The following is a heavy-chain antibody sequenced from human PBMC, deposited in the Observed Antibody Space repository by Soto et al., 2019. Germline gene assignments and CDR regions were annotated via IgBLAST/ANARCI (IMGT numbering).Heavy chain of an antibody. V-gene: IGHV3-48*01. CDR1: GFTFSSYS. D-gene: IGHD6-19*01. CDR2: ISSSSSTI. Sequence: EVQLVESGGGLVQPGGSLRLSCAASGFTFSSYSMNWVRQAPGKGLEWVSYISSSSSTICYADSVKGRFTISRDNAKNALYLQMNSPRAEDTAVYYCARAIDSSGWFVRMDVWGQGTTVTVSS. J-gene: IGHJ6*02. CDR3: ARAIDSSGWFVRMDV.